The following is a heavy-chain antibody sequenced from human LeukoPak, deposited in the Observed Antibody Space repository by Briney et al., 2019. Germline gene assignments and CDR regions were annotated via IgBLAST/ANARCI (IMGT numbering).Heavy chain of an antibody. J-gene: IGHJ2*01. CDR1: GGTFSSYA. CDR2: IIPIFGTA. Sequence: SVKVSCKASGGTFSSYAISWVRQAPGQGLEWMGGIIPIFGTANYAQKFQGRVTITADESTSTAYMELSSLRSEDTAVYYCARASPITIFGVDMDYYWYFDLWGRGTLVTVSS. CDR3: ARASPITIFGVDMDYYWYFDL. D-gene: IGHD3-3*01. V-gene: IGHV1-69*13.